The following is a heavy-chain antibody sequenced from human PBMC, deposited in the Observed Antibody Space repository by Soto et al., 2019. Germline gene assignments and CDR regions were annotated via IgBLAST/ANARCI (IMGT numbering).Heavy chain of an antibody. J-gene: IGHJ4*02. Sequence: PGGSLRLSCAASGFTFSSYAMSWVRQAPGKGLEWVSAISGSGDSTYYADSVKGRFTISRDNSKNTLYLQMNSLRAEDTAVYYCARDYYSSGDYWGQGTLVTVSS. CDR1: GFTFSSYA. CDR3: ARDYYSSGDY. D-gene: IGHD6-19*01. V-gene: IGHV3-23*01. CDR2: ISGSGDST.